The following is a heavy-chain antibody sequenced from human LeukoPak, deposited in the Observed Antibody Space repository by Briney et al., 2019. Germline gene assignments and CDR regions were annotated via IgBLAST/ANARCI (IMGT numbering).Heavy chain of an antibody. D-gene: IGHD3-3*01. CDR1: GGSISSYY. V-gene: IGHV4-4*07. CDR2: IYITGRT. Sequence: SETLSLTCTVSGGSISSYYWSWFRQPAGKGLEGIGRIYITGRTNYNPSLQRPVTISVDTSKSQFSLRLSSVTAADPAVYYCARSGGDFWSGSFGYLDYWGQGTLVTVSS. CDR3: ARSGGDFWSGSFGYLDY. J-gene: IGHJ4*02.